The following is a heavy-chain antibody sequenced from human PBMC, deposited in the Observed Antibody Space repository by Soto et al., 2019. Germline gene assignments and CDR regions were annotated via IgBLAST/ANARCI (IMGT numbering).Heavy chain of an antibody. CDR3: AKGSRMWTPDY. D-gene: IGHD2-21*01. CDR2: IATGNGNT. V-gene: IGHV1-3*04. CDR1: GYTFTDHA. Sequence: ASVKVSCKTSGYTFTDHAIHWVRQAPGQSLEWMGWIATGNGNTKFSQKFQGRVTITRDTSATTAFMELTSLGSEDTAVYYCAKGSRMWTPDYWGQGTLVTVSS. J-gene: IGHJ4*02.